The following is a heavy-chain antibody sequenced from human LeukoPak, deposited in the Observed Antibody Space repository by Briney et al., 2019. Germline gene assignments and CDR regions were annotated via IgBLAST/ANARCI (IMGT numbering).Heavy chain of an antibody. CDR2: INPNNGGT. CDR3: ARDWSGGAAAVYY. J-gene: IGHJ4*02. CDR1: GYTFTGYY. D-gene: IGHD6-13*01. Sequence: ASVKVSCKASGYTFTGYYMDWVRQAPGQGLEWMGWINPNNGGTSYAQKFQGRVTMTRDTSINTAYMELSRLRSDDTAVYYCARDWSGGAAAVYYWGQGTLVTVSS. V-gene: IGHV1-2*02.